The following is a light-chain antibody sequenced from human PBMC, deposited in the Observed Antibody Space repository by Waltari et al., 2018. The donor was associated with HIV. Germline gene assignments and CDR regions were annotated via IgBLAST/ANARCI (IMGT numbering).Light chain of an antibody. Sequence: QSVLTQPPSASGTPGQRVPISCSGSSSNIGSNTVNWYQPLPGTAPKLLIYSNNQRPSGVPDRFSGSKSGTSASLAISGLQSEDEADYYCAAWDDSLNGWVFGGGTKLTVL. CDR3: AAWDDSLNGWV. V-gene: IGLV1-44*01. CDR2: SNN. CDR1: SSNIGSNT. J-gene: IGLJ3*02.